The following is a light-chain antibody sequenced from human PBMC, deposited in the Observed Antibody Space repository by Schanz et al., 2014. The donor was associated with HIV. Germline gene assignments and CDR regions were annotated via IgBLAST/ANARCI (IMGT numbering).Light chain of an antibody. V-gene: IGKV1-39*01. CDR1: QSISSY. Sequence: DIQMTQSPSSLSASVGDRVTITCRASQSISSYLNWYQQTPGKAPKLLIYAASSLQSGVPSRFSASGSETEFTLTISSLQPDDYATYYCLQYHAFPWTFGQGTNVDVK. CDR3: LQYHAFPWT. J-gene: IGKJ1*01. CDR2: AAS.